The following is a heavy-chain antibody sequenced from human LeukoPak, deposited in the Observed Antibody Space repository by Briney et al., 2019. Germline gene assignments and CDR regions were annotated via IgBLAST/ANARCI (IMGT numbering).Heavy chain of an antibody. J-gene: IGHJ3*01. V-gene: IGHV1-69*13. CDR1: GGSFIDYP. D-gene: IGHD3-3*02. Sequence: SVKDSCKASGGSFIDYPINWVGQAPGQGLEWLGGIIPKYWASNYAHAFQGRVTITADGSTNTVYMEMSGLRPDDTAVYYCVRPDRIFGVPAAFDAWGKGTLVAVSS. CDR3: VRPDRIFGVPAAFDA. CDR2: IIPKYWAS.